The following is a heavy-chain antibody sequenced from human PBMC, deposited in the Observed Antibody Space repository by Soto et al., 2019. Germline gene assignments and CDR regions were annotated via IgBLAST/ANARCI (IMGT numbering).Heavy chain of an antibody. CDR1: IFTFSNAL. J-gene: IGHJ4*02. D-gene: IGHD3-22*01. V-gene: IGHV3-15*01. CDR3: TTDPDDSSGYYHRLTDY. Sequence: GGALRLCSAASIFTFSNALMSWFRQAPGKGLEWVGRIKSKTDGGTTDYAAPVKGRFTISRDDSKSTLYLQMNSLKTEDTAVYYCTTDPDDSSGYYHRLTDYWGQGTLVTVSS. CDR2: IKSKTDGGTT.